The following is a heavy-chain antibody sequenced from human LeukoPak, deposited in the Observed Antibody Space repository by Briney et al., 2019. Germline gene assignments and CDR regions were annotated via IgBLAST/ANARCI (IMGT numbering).Heavy chain of an antibody. CDR1: GYTFTGYY. V-gene: IGHV1-8*03. Sequence: XXXXVXXKXSGYTFTGYYMHWVRQAPGQGREWMGWINPNSGNTRYVQKFQGRVTFTGDTSRGTAYMEMSSLRSEDTAIYYCARGASRSFDYWGQGTLLTVSP. CDR3: ARGASRSFDY. J-gene: IGHJ4*02. CDR2: INPNSGNT. D-gene: IGHD6-6*01.